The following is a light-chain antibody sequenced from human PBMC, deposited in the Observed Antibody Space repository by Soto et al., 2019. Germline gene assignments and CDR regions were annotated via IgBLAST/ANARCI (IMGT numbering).Light chain of an antibody. CDR2: DAS. V-gene: IGKV3-11*01. Sequence: EIVLTQSPATLSLSPGERATLSCRASQSVSSYLAWYQQKPGQAPRLLIYDASNRATGIPARFSGSGSGPDFTLTISSLEPEDFAVYYCQQRSRTFGQGTKLEIK. J-gene: IGKJ2*01. CDR3: QQRSRT. CDR1: QSVSSY.